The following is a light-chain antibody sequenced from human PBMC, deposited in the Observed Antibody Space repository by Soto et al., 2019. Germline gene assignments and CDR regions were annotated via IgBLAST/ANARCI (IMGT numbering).Light chain of an antibody. CDR1: QSIGTY. CDR3: QQRLNWPWT. CDR2: DTS. Sequence: EIVLTQSPATLSLSPGEGVTLSCRASQSIGTYLAWYRQKPGQAPRLLIYDTSNRATGTPDRFSGSGSGTDFTLTISSLEPEDFAVYYCQQRLNWPWTFGQGTKVEIK. V-gene: IGKV3-11*01. J-gene: IGKJ1*01.